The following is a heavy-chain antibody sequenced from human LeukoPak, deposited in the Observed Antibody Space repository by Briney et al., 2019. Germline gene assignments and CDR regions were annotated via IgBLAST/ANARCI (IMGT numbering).Heavy chain of an antibody. J-gene: IGHJ4*02. CDR2: VYSGGYT. Sequence: GGSLRLSCAASGFTVSSNYMSWVRQAPGKGLEWVSVVYSGGYTHYPDSVMGRFTISRDNSKNTLYLQMNSLRAEDTAVYYCAKPATTVTTGYWGQGTLVTVSS. CDR3: AKPATTVTTGY. D-gene: IGHD4-17*01. CDR1: GFTVSSNY. V-gene: IGHV3-53*01.